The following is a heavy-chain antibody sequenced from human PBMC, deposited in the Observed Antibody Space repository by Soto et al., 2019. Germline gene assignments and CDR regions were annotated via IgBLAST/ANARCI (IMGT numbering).Heavy chain of an antibody. Sequence: GGSLRLSCAASGFTFSSYAMNWVRQAPGKGLEWVSVISGSGGSTYYADSVKGRFTISRDNSKNTLYLQMSSLRAEDTAVYYCAKRGSGSYYHYWGQGTLVTVSS. J-gene: IGHJ4*02. CDR2: ISGSGGST. CDR1: GFTFSSYA. V-gene: IGHV3-23*01. CDR3: AKRGSGSYYHY. D-gene: IGHD1-26*01.